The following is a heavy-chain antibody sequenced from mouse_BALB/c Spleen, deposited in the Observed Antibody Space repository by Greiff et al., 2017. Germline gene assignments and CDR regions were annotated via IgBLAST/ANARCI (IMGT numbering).Heavy chain of an antibody. V-gene: IGHV14-3*02. CDR1: GFNIKDTY. CDR3: ASLYYYGSSYGSWFAY. CDR2: IDPANVNT. D-gene: IGHD1-1*01. Sequence: LQLQQSGSELVKPGASVKLSCTASGFNIKDTYMPWVKQRPEQGLEWIGRIDPANVNTKYDPKFQGKATITADTSSNTDYLQLSSLTSEDTAVYYCASLYYYGSSYGSWFAYWGQGTLVTVSA. J-gene: IGHJ3*01.